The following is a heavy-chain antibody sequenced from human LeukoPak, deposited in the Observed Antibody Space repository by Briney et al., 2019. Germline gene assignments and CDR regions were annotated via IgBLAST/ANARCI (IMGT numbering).Heavy chain of an antibody. CDR3: AKDLGRYYYDSSGSGDYFDY. J-gene: IGHJ4*02. Sequence: PGGSLRLSCAASGFTFSSYAMSWVRQAPGKGLEWVSTISGSGGSTYYADSVKSRFTISRDNSKNTLYLQMNSLRAEDTAVYYCAKDLGRYYYDSSGSGDYFDYWGQGTLVTVSS. V-gene: IGHV3-23*01. D-gene: IGHD3-22*01. CDR2: ISGSGGST. CDR1: GFTFSSYA.